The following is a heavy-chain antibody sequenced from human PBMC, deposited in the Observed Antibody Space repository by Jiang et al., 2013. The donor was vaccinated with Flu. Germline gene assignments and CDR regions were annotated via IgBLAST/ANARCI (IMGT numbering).Heavy chain of an antibody. CDR1: GGSISSYY. CDR3: ARVLRGYYDSSGSVVLRWFDP. CDR2: IYYSGST. V-gene: IGHV4-59*13. J-gene: IGHJ5*02. D-gene: IGHD3-22*01. Sequence: GPGLVKPSETLSLTCTVSGGSISSYYWSWIRQPPGKGLEWIGYIYYSGSTNYNPSLKSRVTISVDTSKNQFSLKLSSVTAADTAVYYCARVLRGYYDSSGSVVLRWFDPWGQGTLVTVSS.